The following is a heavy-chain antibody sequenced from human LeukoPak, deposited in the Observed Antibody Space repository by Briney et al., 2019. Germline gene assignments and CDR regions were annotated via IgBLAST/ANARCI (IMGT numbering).Heavy chain of an antibody. Sequence: ASVKVSCKASGYTFTGYYIHWVRQAPGQGLEWMGWINPNSGGTNYAQKFQGRVTMTRDTSISTAYMELSRLRSDDTAVYYCARRTGYCSSTSCYAGQNWFDPWGQGTLVTVSS. D-gene: IGHD2-2*03. CDR3: ARRTGYCSSTSCYAGQNWFDP. J-gene: IGHJ5*02. CDR1: GYTFTGYY. V-gene: IGHV1-2*02. CDR2: INPNSGGT.